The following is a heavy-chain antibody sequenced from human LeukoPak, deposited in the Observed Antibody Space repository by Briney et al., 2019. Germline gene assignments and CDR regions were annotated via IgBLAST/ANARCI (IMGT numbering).Heavy chain of an antibody. J-gene: IGHJ5*02. CDR2: RNPNIVTT. CDR3: ARDQDIVVVVAALRQREMGGFDP. Sequence: GASVKVSAKPPETTSTIKNTNWCRKATGQGLKWREWRNPNIVTTGYAQKFQGRVTMTRNTSISTAYMELSSLRSEDTAVYYCARDQDIVVVVAALRQREMGGFDPWGQGTLVTVSS. D-gene: IGHD2-15*01. CDR1: ETTSTIKN. V-gene: IGHV1-8*01.